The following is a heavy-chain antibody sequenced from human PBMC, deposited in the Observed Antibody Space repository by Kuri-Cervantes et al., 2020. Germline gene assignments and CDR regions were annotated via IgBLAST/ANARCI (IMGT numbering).Heavy chain of an antibody. D-gene: IGHD3-22*01. CDR2: IIPIFGTA. J-gene: IGHJ1*01. Sequence: SVKVSCKASGGTFSSYAISWVRQAPGQGLEWMGGIIPIFGTANYAQKFQGRVTITTDESTSTAYMELSSLRSEDTAVYYCARRRPHYYDSSGYYYGEYFQHRGQGTLVTVSS. CDR1: GGTFSSYA. V-gene: IGHV1-69*05. CDR3: ARRRPHYYDSSGYYYGEYFQH.